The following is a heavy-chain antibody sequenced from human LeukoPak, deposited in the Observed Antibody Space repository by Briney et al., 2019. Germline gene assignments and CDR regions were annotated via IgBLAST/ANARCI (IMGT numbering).Heavy chain of an antibody. D-gene: IGHD4-17*01. J-gene: IGHJ6*02. CDR1: GFSFRSYG. CDR3: SKDGSTVISYYYGMDV. CDR2: ISYDGNNQ. Sequence: PGGSLRLSCVASGFSFRSYGMHWVRQAPGKGLEWVAVISYDGNNQYYADSVKGRFTISRENSKNTLYLQMNSLRAEDTAAYYCSKDGSTVISYYYGMDVWGQGTTVTVSS. V-gene: IGHV3-30*18.